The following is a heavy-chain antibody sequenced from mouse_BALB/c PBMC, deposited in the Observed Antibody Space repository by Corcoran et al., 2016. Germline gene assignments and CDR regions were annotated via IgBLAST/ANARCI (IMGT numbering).Heavy chain of an antibody. CDR1: GYTFTNYG. D-gene: IGHD2-10*02. J-gene: IGHJ2*01. CDR2: INTYTGEP. Sequence: QIQLVQSGPELKKPGETVKISCKASGYTFTNYGMNWVKQAPGKGLKWMGWINTYTGEPTYADDFKGRFAFSLETSASTAYLQINNLKNEDTATYFCARKYPSYFDYWGQGTTLTVSS. CDR3: ARKYPSYFDY. V-gene: IGHV9-3-1*01.